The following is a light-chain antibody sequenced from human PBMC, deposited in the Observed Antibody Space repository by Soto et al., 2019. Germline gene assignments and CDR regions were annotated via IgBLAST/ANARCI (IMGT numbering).Light chain of an antibody. J-gene: IGKJ1*01. Sequence: VLTQSPVSLSLSPGDRAARSCRAGQNIRTYLAWYQQKSGQAPRLLIHDASNRATGIPDRFSGSGSGTDFTLTISRLEPEDFAVYYCQQYGSSGTFGQGTKVDIK. CDR1: QNIRTY. CDR3: QQYGSSGT. V-gene: IGKV3-20*01. CDR2: DAS.